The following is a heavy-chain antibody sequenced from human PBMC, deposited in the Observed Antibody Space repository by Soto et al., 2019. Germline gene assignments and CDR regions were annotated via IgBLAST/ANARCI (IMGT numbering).Heavy chain of an antibody. J-gene: IGHJ2*01. V-gene: IGHV3-23*01. CDR3: AKDGGPPGTRDWYFDL. CDR1: GFTFNRYA. Sequence: EVQLLESGGGLVQPGGSLRLSCAASGFTFNRYAMSWVRQAPGKGLEWVSGISSTGGSTYYADSMKGRFTISRDNSKNTLSLQMNSLRAEDTAVYYCAKDGGPPGTRDWYFDLWGRGTLVTVSS. CDR2: ISSTGGST. D-gene: IGHD2-15*01.